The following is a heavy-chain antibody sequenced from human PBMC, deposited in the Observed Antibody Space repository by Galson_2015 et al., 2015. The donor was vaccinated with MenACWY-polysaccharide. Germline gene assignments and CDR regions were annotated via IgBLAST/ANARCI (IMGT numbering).Heavy chain of an antibody. CDR1: GLTFSSYR. J-gene: IGHJ4*02. D-gene: IGHD1-26*01. CDR2: ISSGGTI. V-gene: IGHV3-48*02. CDR3: ARVLKGLVGATPDY. Sequence: SLRLSCAASGLTFSSYRMNWVRQAPGKGLEWVSYISSGGTIYYADSVKGRFTISRDNAKNSLYLQMNSLRDDDTAVYYCARVLKGLVGATPDYWGQGTLVPVSS.